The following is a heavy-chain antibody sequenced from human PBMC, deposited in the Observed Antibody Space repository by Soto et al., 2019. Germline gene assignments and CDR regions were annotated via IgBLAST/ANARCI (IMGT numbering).Heavy chain of an antibody. CDR3: ARNFYCSGGSCSNFDY. CDR1: GGSFSGYY. V-gene: IGHV4-34*01. J-gene: IGHJ4*02. CDR2: INHSGST. Sequence: SETLSLTCAVYGGSFSGYYWSWIRQPPGKGLEWIGEINHSGSTNYNPSLKSRVTISVDTSKNQFSLKLSSVTAADTAVYYCARNFYCSGGSCSNFDYWGQGTLVTVSS. D-gene: IGHD2-15*01.